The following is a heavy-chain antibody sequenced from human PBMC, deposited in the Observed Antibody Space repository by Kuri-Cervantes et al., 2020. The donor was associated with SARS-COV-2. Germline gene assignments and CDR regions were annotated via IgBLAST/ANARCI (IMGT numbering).Heavy chain of an antibody. CDR1: GFTFSNYA. CDR2: IWSDGTNK. CDR3: ARALYGGRLDYSPTSGYYYEGMDV. D-gene: IGHD3-9*01. V-gene: IGHV3-33*08. J-gene: IGHJ6*02. Sequence: GESLKISCAASGFTFSNYAINWVRQAPGKGLEWVAVIWSDGTNKYYADSAKGRFTISRDNSKNTLYLQMNSLRAEDTAVYFCARALYGGRLDYSPTSGYYYEGMDVWGQGTMVTVSS.